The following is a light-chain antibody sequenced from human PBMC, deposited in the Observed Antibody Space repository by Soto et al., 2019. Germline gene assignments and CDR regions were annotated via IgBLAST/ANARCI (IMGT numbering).Light chain of an antibody. CDR3: CAYAGSSNVV. CDR2: ESS. J-gene: IGLJ2*01. V-gene: IGLV2-23*01. CDR1: SSDVGSYNL. Sequence: QSALTQPASVSGSPGQSITISCTGTSSDVGSYNLVSWYQQHPGTAPKLMIYESSKRPSGVSNRFSGSNSGNTASLTISGHQAEDGSDYYCCAYAGSSNVVFGGGTKLTVL.